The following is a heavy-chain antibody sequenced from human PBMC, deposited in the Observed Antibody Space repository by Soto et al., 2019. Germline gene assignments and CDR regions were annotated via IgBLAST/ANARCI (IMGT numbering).Heavy chain of an antibody. V-gene: IGHV3-15*01. CDR1: GFTFSNAW. Sequence: PGGSLRLSCAASGFTFSNAWMSWVRQAPGKGLEWVGRIKSKTDGGTTDYAAPVKGRFTISRDDSKNTLYLQMNSLKTEDTAVYYCTTDIAARRVYYFDYWGQGTLVTVSS. CDR2: IKSKTDGGTT. D-gene: IGHD6-6*01. J-gene: IGHJ4*02. CDR3: TTDIAARRVYYFDY.